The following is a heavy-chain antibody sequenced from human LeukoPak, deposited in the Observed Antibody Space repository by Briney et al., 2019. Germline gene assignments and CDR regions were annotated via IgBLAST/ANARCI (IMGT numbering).Heavy chain of an antibody. V-gene: IGHV3-21*01. D-gene: IGHD5-24*01. Sequence: GGSLRLSCAASGFTFSSYAMSWVRQAPGKGLEWVSFLSSSGRNMHYADSVKGRFTISRDNAKNSLYLQMKSLRADDTALYFCARLRRDGYNIVGFDFWGQGTLVTVSS. CDR3: ARLRRDGYNIVGFDF. CDR2: LSSSGRNM. CDR1: GFTFSSYA. J-gene: IGHJ4*02.